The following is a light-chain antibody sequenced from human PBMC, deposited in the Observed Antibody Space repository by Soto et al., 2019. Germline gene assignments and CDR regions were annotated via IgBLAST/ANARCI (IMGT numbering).Light chain of an antibody. CDR3: AEWDDSLNGYV. CDR2: SNN. CDR1: SSNIGSNT. J-gene: IGLJ1*01. Sequence: QSVLTQPPSASGTPGQRVTISCSGSSSNIGSNTVNWYQQLPGTAPKLLIYSNNQRPSGVPDRFSGSKSGTSASLAISGLKSEDEADYYCAEWDDSLNGYVFGTGTRSP. V-gene: IGLV1-44*01.